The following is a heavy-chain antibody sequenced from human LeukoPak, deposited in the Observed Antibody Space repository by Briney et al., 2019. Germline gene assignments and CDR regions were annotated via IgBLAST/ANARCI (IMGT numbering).Heavy chain of an antibody. D-gene: IGHD6-13*01. CDR3: AKGRVAAAGTGFGFDY. J-gene: IGHJ4*02. V-gene: IGHV3-30*18. CDR1: GFTFSSYG. CDR2: ISYDGSNK. Sequence: PGRSLRLSCAASGFTFSSYGMHWVRQAPGKGLEWVAVISYDGSNKYYADSVKGRFTISRDNSKNTLYLQMNRLRAEDTAVYYCAKGRVAAAGTGFGFDYWGQGTLVTVSS.